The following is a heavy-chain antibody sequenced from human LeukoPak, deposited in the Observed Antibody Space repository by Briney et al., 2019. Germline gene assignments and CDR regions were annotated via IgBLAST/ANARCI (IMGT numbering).Heavy chain of an antibody. Sequence: PSETLSLTCTVSGYSISSGYYWGWIRQPPGKGLEWIGSASYSGSPYYNPSLKSRVTTSVDTSKNQFSLRLSSLTAADTAMYYCARHGWDYPSGTYYTFDPWGQGTLVTVSS. CDR2: ASYSGSP. CDR1: GYSISSGYY. D-gene: IGHD3-10*01. J-gene: IGHJ5*02. CDR3: ARHGWDYPSGTYYTFDP. V-gene: IGHV4-38-2*02.